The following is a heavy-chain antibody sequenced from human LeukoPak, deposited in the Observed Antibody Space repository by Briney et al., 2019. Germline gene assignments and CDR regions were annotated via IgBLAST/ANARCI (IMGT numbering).Heavy chain of an antibody. Sequence: ASVKVSCKASGGTFSSYAISWVRQAPGQGLEWMGGIIPIFGTANYAQKFQGRVTITADKSTSTAYMELSSLRSDDTAVYYCARTPPPTIVGAHYFDYWGQGTLVTVSS. V-gene: IGHV1-69*06. CDR2: IIPIFGTA. J-gene: IGHJ4*02. CDR3: ARTPPPTIVGAHYFDY. CDR1: GGTFSSYA. D-gene: IGHD1-26*01.